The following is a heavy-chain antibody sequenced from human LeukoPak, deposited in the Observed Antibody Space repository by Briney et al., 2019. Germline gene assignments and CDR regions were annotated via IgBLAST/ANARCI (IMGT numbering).Heavy chain of an antibody. J-gene: IGHJ3*02. CDR3: ARDYVYAFNI. CDR2: ISSSSSAI. Sequence: GGSLRLSCAASGFTFSGYSMNWVRQAPAKGLEWVSYISSSSSAIHYADSVKGRFTISRDNAKNSLYLQMGSLRDEDTAVYYCARDYVYAFNIWGQGTMDTVSS. D-gene: IGHD3-10*02. CDR1: GFTFSGYS. V-gene: IGHV3-48*02.